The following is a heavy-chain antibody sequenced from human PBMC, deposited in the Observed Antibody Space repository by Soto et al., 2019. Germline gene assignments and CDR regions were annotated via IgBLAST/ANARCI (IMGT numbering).Heavy chain of an antibody. V-gene: IGHV2-26*01. D-gene: IGHD6-6*01. Sequence: SGPTLVNPTETLTLTCTVSGFSLSNARMGVSWIRQPPGKALEWLAHIFSNDEKSYSTSLKSRLTISKDTSKSQVVLTMTNMDPVDTATYYCARIRLSSLGPRLFDYWGQGTLVTVSS. CDR3: ARIRLSSLGPRLFDY. CDR2: IFSNDEK. CDR1: GFSLSNARMG. J-gene: IGHJ4*02.